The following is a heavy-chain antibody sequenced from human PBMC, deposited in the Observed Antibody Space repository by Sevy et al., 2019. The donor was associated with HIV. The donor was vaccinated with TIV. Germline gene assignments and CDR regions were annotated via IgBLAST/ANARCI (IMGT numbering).Heavy chain of an antibody. CDR1: GFTFGSYA. V-gene: IGHV3-23*01. CDR2: ISGSGGAT. Sequence: GGSLRLSCAASGFTFGSYAVSWVRQAPGKGLEWVSAISGSGGATYYSDSVKGRFTISRDNSKNTLYFQMNSLGAEDTAVYYCAKHISSGYYYYYYTDVWGKGTTVTVSS. CDR3: AKHISSGYYYYYYTDV. J-gene: IGHJ6*03. D-gene: IGHD6-6*01.